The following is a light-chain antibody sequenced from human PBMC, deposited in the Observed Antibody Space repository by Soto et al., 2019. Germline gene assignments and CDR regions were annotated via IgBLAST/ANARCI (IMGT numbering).Light chain of an antibody. Sequence: QSVLTQPPSVSGAPGQRVTISCTGSSSNIRAGYDVHWYQQLPGTAPKLLIYGNSNRPSGVPDRFSGSKSGTSASLAITGLLAEDEADYYCQSYDSSLSAVVFGGGTKVTVL. J-gene: IGLJ2*01. V-gene: IGLV1-40*01. CDR1: SSNIRAGYD. CDR2: GNS. CDR3: QSYDSSLSAVV.